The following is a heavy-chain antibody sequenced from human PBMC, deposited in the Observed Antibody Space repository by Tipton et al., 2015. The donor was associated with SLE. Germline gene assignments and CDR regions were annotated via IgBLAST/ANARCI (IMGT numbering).Heavy chain of an antibody. CDR2: IYYSGRT. Sequence: TLSLTCTVSGGSISRYSWSWIRQPPGKGLEWIGYIYYSGRTNYNPSLKSRVTISVDTSKNQFSLKLSSVTAADTAVYYCARDARFADAFDIWGQGTMVTVSS. V-gene: IGHV4-59*01. J-gene: IGHJ3*02. D-gene: IGHD3-3*01. CDR3: ARDARFADAFDI. CDR1: GGSISRYS.